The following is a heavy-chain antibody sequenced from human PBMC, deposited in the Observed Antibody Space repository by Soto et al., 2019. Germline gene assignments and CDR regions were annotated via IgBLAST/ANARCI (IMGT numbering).Heavy chain of an antibody. Sequence: GGSLRLSCAASGFTFSSYGMHWVRQAPGKGLEWVAVISYDGSNKYYADSVKGRFTISRDNSKNTLYLQMNSLRAEDTAVYYCAKERGYSGYDYGFFDYWGQGTLVTVSS. V-gene: IGHV3-30*18. CDR3: AKERGYSGYDYGFFDY. J-gene: IGHJ4*02. CDR1: GFTFSSYG. CDR2: ISYDGSNK. D-gene: IGHD5-12*01.